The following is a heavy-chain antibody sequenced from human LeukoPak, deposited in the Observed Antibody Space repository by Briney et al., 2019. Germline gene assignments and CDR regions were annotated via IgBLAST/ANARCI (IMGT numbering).Heavy chain of an antibody. CDR2: INPNSGGT. Sequence: ASVKVSCKASGYTFTGYYMHWVRQAPGQGLEWMGWINPNSGGTNYAQKFQGRVTITRNTSISTAYMELSSLRSEDTAVYYCARGRGRRVRGVIPINNWFDPWGQGTLVTVSS. D-gene: IGHD3-10*01. CDR1: GYTFTGYY. J-gene: IGHJ5*02. CDR3: ARGRGRRVRGVIPINNWFDP. V-gene: IGHV1-2*02.